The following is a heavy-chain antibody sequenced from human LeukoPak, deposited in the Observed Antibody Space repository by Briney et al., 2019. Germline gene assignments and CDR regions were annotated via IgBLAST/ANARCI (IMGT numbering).Heavy chain of an antibody. CDR3: ATEIRGVIIPKFDY. V-gene: IGHV1-24*01. CDR1: GDTLSELS. D-gene: IGHD3-10*01. J-gene: IGHJ4*02. CDR2: FDPEDGEI. Sequence: ASVKVSCKVSGDTLSELSMHWVRQAPGKGLEWMGGFDPEDGEIIYARNFQGRVTMTEDTSTDTAYMELSSLRSEDTAVYYCATEIRGVIIPKFDYWGQGTLVTVSS.